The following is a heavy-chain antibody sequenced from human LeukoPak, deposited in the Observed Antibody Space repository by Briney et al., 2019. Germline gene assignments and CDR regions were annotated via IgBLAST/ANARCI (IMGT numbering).Heavy chain of an antibody. V-gene: IGHV1-69*05. CDR3: ARVLKGYCSGGSCYGGFDY. Sequence: SVKVSCKASGGTFSNYAISWVRQAPGQGLEWMGRIIPIFGTANYAQKFQGRVTITTDESTSTAYMELSSLRSEDTAVYYCARVLKGYCSGGSCYGGFDYWGQGTLVTVSS. CDR1: GGTFSNYA. CDR2: IIPIFGTA. J-gene: IGHJ4*02. D-gene: IGHD2-15*01.